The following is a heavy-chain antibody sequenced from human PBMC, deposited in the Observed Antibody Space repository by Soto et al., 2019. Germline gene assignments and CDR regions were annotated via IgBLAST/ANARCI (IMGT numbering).Heavy chain of an antibody. CDR2: ISAYNGNT. CDR1: GYTFTSYG. CDR3: ATTYYYDSSGYYAFDI. D-gene: IGHD3-22*01. Sequence: ASVKVSCKASGYTFTSYGISWVRQAPGQGLEWMGWISAYNGNTNYAQKLQGRVTMTTDTSTSTAYMELRSLRSDDTAVYYCATTYYYDSSGYYAFDIWGQGTMVTVSS. V-gene: IGHV1-18*01. J-gene: IGHJ3*02.